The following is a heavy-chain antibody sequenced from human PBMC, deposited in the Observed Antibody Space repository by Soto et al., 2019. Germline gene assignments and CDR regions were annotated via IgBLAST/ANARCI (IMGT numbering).Heavy chain of an antibody. D-gene: IGHD6-19*01. V-gene: IGHV3-30-3*01. J-gene: IGHJ4*02. Sequence: QVQLVESGGGVVQPGRSLRLSCAASGFTFSSYAMHWVRQAPGKGLEWVAVISYDGSNKYYADSVKGRFTISRDNSKNTLYLQMNSLRAEDTAVYYCARDMAGETGQWLVPPHDWGQGTLVTVSS. CDR3: ARDMAGETGQWLVPPHD. CDR2: ISYDGSNK. CDR1: GFTFSSYA.